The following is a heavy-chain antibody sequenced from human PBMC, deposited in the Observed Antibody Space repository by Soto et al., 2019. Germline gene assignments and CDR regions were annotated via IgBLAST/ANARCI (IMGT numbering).Heavy chain of an antibody. CDR1: GGSFSGYY. V-gene: IGHV4-34*01. Sequence: SETLSLTCAVYGGSFSGYYWSWIRQPPGKGLEWIGEINHSGSTNYNPSLKSRVTISVDTSKNQFSLKLSSVTAADTAVYYCARGRRYSYGYRDLYAYWGQGTL. D-gene: IGHD5-18*01. J-gene: IGHJ4*02. CDR3: ARGRRYSYGYRDLYAY. CDR2: INHSGST.